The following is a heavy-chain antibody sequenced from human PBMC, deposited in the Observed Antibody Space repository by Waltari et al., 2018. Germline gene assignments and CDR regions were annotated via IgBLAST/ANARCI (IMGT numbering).Heavy chain of an antibody. CDR1: DGSINTYF. CDR3: AREVRRDGYNYVDY. Sequence: QVQVQESGPGLVKPSGTLSLPCNVSDGSINTYFWTWIRQPAGKGLEWIGRIYSSGSTNCNPSLRSRVTMSIDTSKNQFSLKLASVTAADTAVYFCAREVRRDGYNYVDYWAQGTLVIVSS. D-gene: IGHD5-12*01. J-gene: IGHJ4*02. CDR2: IYSSGST. V-gene: IGHV4-4*07.